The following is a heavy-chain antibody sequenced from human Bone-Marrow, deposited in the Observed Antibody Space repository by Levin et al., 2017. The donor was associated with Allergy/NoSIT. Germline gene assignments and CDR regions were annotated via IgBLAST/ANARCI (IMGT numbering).Heavy chain of an antibody. CDR3: ARGLDGMVATNRTPFQF. CDR1: AVTFNTYS. V-gene: IGHV1-69*08. CDR2: IIPLFDER. Sequence: GGSLRLSCKASAVTFNTYSVDWVRQAPGQGLEWMGRIIPLFDERNFAQKFQGRVTLTADKSTTTVYMQLSRLTSEDTAVYYCARGLDGMVATNRTPFQFWGQGTLVTVSS. D-gene: IGHD5-12*01. J-gene: IGHJ4*02.